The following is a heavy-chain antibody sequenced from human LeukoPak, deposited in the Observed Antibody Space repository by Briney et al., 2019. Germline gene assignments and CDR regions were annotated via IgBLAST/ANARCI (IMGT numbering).Heavy chain of an antibody. CDR2: IYYSGST. CDR3: ARHDQYCTNGVCYSWFDP. CDR1: GGSISSSSYY. D-gene: IGHD2-8*01. Sequence: PSETLSLTCTVSGGSISSSSYYWGWIRQPPGKGLEWIGSIYYSGSTYYSPSLKSRVTISVDTSKNQFSLKLSSVTAADTAVYYCARHDQYCTNGVCYSWFDPWGQGTLVTVSS. V-gene: IGHV4-39*01. J-gene: IGHJ5*02.